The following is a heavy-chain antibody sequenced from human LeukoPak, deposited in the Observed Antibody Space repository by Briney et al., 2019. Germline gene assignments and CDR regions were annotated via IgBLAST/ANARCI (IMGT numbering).Heavy chain of an antibody. J-gene: IGHJ6*03. D-gene: IGHD2/OR15-2a*01. CDR3: ARGMGNSPYYYYYYMDV. CDR1: NGSISSYY. CDR2: ISYTGST. V-gene: IGHV4-59*01. Sequence: PSETLSLTCTVSNGSISSYYWNWIRQPPGKGLEWIGYISYTGSTNYNPSLRSRVTISVDTSKKQISLNLRSVTAADTAVYYCARGMGNSPYYYYYYMDVWGKGTTVTVSS.